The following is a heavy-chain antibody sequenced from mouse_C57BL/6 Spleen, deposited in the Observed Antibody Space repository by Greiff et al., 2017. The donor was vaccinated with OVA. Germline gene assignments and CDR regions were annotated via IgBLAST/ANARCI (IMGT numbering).Heavy chain of an antibody. Sequence: VKLMESGPELVKPGASVKISCKASGYAFSSSWMNWVKQRPGKGLEWIGRIYPGDGDTNYNGKFKGKATLTADKSSSTAYMQLSSLTSEDSAVYFCARRAYYFDYWGQGTTLTVSS. CDR2: IYPGDGDT. CDR3: ARRAYYFDY. J-gene: IGHJ2*01. V-gene: IGHV1-82*01. CDR1: GYAFSSSW. D-gene: IGHD3-1*01.